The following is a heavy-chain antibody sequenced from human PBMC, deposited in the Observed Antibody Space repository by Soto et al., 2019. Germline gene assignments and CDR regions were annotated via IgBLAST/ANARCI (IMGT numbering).Heavy chain of an antibody. CDR1: GGSFSGYY. Sequence: PSETLSLTCAVYGGSFSGYYWSWIRQPPGKGLEWIGEINHSGSTNYNPSLKSRVTISVDTSKNQFSLKLSSVTAADTAVYYCAIPSKGGNWKRYFDYWGQGTLVTVSS. CDR3: AIPSKGGNWKRYFDY. D-gene: IGHD1-1*01. J-gene: IGHJ4*02. CDR2: INHSGST. V-gene: IGHV4-34*01.